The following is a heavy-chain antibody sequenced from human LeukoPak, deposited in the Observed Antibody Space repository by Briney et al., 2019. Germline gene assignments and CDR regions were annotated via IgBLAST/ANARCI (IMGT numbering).Heavy chain of an antibody. V-gene: IGHV4-4*07. CDR1: GGSISSYY. Sequence: SETLSLTCTVSGGSISSYYWSWIRQPAGKGLEWIGRIYTSGSTNYNPSLKSRVSMSVDTSKNQFSLKLSSVTAADTAVYYCARGYSSSWNGGDFDYWGQGTLVTVSS. J-gene: IGHJ4*02. CDR2: IYTSGST. CDR3: ARGYSSSWNGGDFDY. D-gene: IGHD6-13*01.